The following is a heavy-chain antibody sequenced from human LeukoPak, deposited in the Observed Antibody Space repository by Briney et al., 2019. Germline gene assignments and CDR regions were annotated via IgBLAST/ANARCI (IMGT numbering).Heavy chain of an antibody. Sequence: ETLSLTCTVSGGSISSSSYYWGWIRQPPGKGLEWVSIMYSGGATYYADSVKGRFTVSRDNSKNTLYLLMNSLRAEDTAVYHCARARGYAIEYWGQGILVTVSS. D-gene: IGHD5-12*01. CDR2: MYSGGAT. CDR3: ARARGYAIEY. CDR1: GGSISSSSYY. V-gene: IGHV3-53*01. J-gene: IGHJ4*02.